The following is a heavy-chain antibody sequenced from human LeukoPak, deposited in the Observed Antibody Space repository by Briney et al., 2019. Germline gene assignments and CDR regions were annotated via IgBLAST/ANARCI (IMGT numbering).Heavy chain of an antibody. V-gene: IGHV4-59*01. CDR3: ARVRGSGSPRVDY. CDR2: IYYSGST. CDR1: GGSISSYY. D-gene: IGHD3-10*01. Sequence: PETLSLTCTVSGGSISSYYWSWIRQPPGKGLEWIGYIYYSGSTNYNPSLKSRVTISVDTSKNQFSLKLSSVTAADTAVYYCARVRGSGSPRVDYWGQGTLVTVSS. J-gene: IGHJ4*02.